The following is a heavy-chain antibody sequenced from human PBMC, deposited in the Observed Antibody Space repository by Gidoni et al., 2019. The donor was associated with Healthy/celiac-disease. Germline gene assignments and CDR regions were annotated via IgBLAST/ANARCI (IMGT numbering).Heavy chain of an antibody. D-gene: IGHD3-22*01. Sequence: QVQLQESGPGLVKPSQTLSLTCTVSGGSISSGGYYWSWIRQHPGKGLEWIGYSYYSWSTYYNPSLKSRVTISVDTSKNQFSLKLSSVTAADTAVYYCARGVLPSDIKFYYDSSGYYYAAPYYFDYWGQGTLVTVSS. CDR1: GGSISSGGYY. CDR3: ARGVLPSDIKFYYDSSGYYYAAPYYFDY. J-gene: IGHJ4*02. V-gene: IGHV4-31*03. CDR2: SYYSWST.